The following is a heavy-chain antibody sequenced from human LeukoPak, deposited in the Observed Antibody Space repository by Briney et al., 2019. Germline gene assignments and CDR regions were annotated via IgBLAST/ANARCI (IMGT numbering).Heavy chain of an antibody. V-gene: IGHV3-30*02. CDR2: IRYDGSNK. CDR1: GFTFSSYG. D-gene: IGHD1-26*01. J-gene: IGHJ4*02. Sequence: GRSLRLSCAASGFTFSSYGMHWVRQPPGKGLEWVAFIRYDGSNKYYADSVKGRFTISRDNSKNTLYLQMNSLRAEDTAVYYCAKDTGSYTDYWGQGTLVTVSS. CDR3: AKDTGSYTDY.